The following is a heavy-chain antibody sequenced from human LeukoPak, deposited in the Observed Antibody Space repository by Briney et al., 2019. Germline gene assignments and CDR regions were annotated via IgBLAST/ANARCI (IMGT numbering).Heavy chain of an antibody. D-gene: IGHD3-10*01. V-gene: IGHV4-39*07. J-gene: IGHJ3*02. CDR3: ARSDGYGLVGI. Sequence: PSETLSLTCRVSGVSISSGSNYWGWIRQPPGITLEWIGSIYSSGSTYYNSSLKSRVIILIDTAKNHFSLNLSSVTAADTAVYYCARSDGYGLVGIWGQGTMVTVSS. CDR2: IYSSGST. CDR1: GVSISSGSNY.